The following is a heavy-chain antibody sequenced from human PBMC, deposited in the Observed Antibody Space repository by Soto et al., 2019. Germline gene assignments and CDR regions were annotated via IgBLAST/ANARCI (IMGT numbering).Heavy chain of an antibody. CDR1: GGSFSGYY. CDR2: INHSGGT. J-gene: IGHJ4*02. V-gene: IGHV4-34*01. Sequence: SETLSLTCAVYGGSFSGYYWSWIRQPPGKGLEWIGEINHSGGTNYNPSLKSRVTISVDTSKNQFSLKLSSVTAADTAVYYCARVYYGSGNDYWGQGTLVTVSS. D-gene: IGHD3-10*01. CDR3: ARVYYGSGNDY.